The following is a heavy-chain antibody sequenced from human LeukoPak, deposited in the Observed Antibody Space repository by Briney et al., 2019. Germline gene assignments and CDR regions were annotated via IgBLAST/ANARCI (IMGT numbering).Heavy chain of an antibody. CDR3: ARGRKRFDY. CDR2: INHSGST. V-gene: IGHV4-34*01. CDR1: GGSFSGYY. Sequence: SETLSLTCAVYGGSFSGYYWSWIRQPPGKGLEWIGEINHSGSTNYNPSLESRVTISVDTSKNQFSLKLSSVTAADTAVYYCARGRKRFDYWGQGTLVTVSS. J-gene: IGHJ4*02.